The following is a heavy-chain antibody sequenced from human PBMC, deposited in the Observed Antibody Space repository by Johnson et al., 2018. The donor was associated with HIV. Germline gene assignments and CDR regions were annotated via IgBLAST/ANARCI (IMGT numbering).Heavy chain of an antibody. CDR1: GFTFSNYG. Sequence: QMHLVESGGGVVQPGRSLRLSCAASGFTFSNYGMHWVRQAPGKGLEWVAVITFEGSDKYYADFVKGRFTISRDNSKKTLSLQMNSLRPEDTAVYYCAKSSSATYYGDAFDMWGQGTMVTVSS. CDR3: AKSSSATYYGDAFDM. J-gene: IGHJ3*02. D-gene: IGHD3-10*01. V-gene: IGHV3-30*18. CDR2: ITFEGSDK.